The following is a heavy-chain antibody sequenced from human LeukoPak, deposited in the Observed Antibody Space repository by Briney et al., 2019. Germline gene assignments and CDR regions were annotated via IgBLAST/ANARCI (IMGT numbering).Heavy chain of an antibody. J-gene: IGHJ4*02. Sequence: ASVKVSCKASGYTFTGYYMHRVRQAPGQGLEWMGWINPNSGGTNYAQKFQGRVTMTRDTSVSTAYMELSRLRSDDTAVYYCARAGYSTTGFDYWGQGTLVTVSS. D-gene: IGHD6-13*01. CDR2: INPNSGGT. CDR3: ARAGYSTTGFDY. CDR1: GYTFTGYY. V-gene: IGHV1-2*02.